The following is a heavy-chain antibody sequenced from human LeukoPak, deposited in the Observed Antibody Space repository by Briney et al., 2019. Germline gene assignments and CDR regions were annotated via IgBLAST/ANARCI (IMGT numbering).Heavy chain of an antibody. D-gene: IGHD3-9*01. CDR3: TQRIDLLTGPFFDL. CDR1: GYTFTSYG. V-gene: IGHV1-18*01. Sequence: ASVKVSCKASGYTFTSYGISWVRQAPGQGLEWMGWISAYNGNTNYAQKLQGRVTMTTDTSTSTAYMELRSLRSDDTAVYYCTQRIDLLTGPFFDLWGRGTLVTVSS. J-gene: IGHJ2*01. CDR2: ISAYNGNT.